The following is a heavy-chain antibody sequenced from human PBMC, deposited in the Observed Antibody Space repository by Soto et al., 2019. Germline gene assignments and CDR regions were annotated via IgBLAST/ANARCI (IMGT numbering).Heavy chain of an antibody. CDR3: ARSYFGDYNYYGMDV. CDR2: ISSSSGNI. V-gene: IGHV3-21*01. CDR1: GFTFSTYS. Sequence: PGGSLRLSCAASGFTFSTYSMNWVRQAPGKGLEWVSLISSSSGNIYYAGSVKGRFTMSRDNAKNSLFLQMDSLRAEDTAVYYCARSYFGDYNYYGMDVWGQGTTVTVSS. D-gene: IGHD2-21*01. J-gene: IGHJ6*02.